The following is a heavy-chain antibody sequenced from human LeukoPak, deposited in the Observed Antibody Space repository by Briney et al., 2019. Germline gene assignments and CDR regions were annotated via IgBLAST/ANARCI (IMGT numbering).Heavy chain of an antibody. Sequence: SETLSLTCTVSGGSISSCYWSRIRQPPGKGLKWIGYIYYSGSTNYNPSLKSRVTISVDTSKNQFSLKLSSVTAADTAVYYCAREGYYDSSPAFDIWGQGTMVTVSS. CDR3: AREGYYDSSPAFDI. J-gene: IGHJ3*02. V-gene: IGHV4-59*01. CDR1: GGSISSCY. CDR2: IYYSGST. D-gene: IGHD3-22*01.